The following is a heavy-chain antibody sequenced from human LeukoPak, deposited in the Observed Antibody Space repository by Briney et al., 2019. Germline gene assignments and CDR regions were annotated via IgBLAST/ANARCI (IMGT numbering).Heavy chain of an antibody. D-gene: IGHD2-2*01. J-gene: IGHJ4*02. Sequence: SETLSLTCAVYGGSFSGSYWSWIRQPPGKGLEWIGEINHSGSTNYNPSLKSRVTISGDTSKNQLSLKLSSVTAADTAVYYCARVDSYCSSTSCQYYFDYWGQGTLVTVSS. CDR1: GGSFSGSY. CDR3: ARVDSYCSSTSCQYYFDY. V-gene: IGHV4-34*01. CDR2: INHSGST.